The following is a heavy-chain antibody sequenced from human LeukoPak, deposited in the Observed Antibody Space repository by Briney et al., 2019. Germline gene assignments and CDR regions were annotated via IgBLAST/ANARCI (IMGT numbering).Heavy chain of an antibody. CDR1: GGSISSSSYY. V-gene: IGHV4-39*07. J-gene: IGHJ4*02. CDR3: ARDMGTPSDY. D-gene: IGHD1-1*01. CDR2: IYYSGST. Sequence: SETLSLTCTVSGGSISSSSYYWGWIRQPPGKGLEWIGSIYYSGSTYYNPSLKSRVTISVDTSKNQFSLKLSSVTAADTAVYYCARDMGTPSDYWGQGTLVTVSS.